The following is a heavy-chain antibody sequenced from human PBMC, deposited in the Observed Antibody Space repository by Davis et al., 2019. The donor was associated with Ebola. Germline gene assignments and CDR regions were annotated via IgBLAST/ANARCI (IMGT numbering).Heavy chain of an antibody. J-gene: IGHJ6*02. CDR3: AREVVFGPAAMHGYYYYYGMDV. Sequence: AASVKVSCKASGYTFTSYYMHWVRQAPGQGLEWMGWINPNSGGTNYAQKFQGRVTMTRDTSTSTVYMELSSLRSEDTAVYYCAREVVFGPAAMHGYYYYYGMDVWGQGTTVTVSS. V-gene: IGHV1-2*02. D-gene: IGHD2-2*01. CDR2: INPNSGGT. CDR1: GYTFTSYY.